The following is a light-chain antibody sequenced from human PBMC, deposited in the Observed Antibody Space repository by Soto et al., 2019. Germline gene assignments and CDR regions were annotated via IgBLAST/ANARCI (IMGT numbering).Light chain of an antibody. J-gene: IGKJ2*03. CDR2: SAS. Sequence: EIVLTQSPGTLSLSPGERATLSCRASQSVSSNFLAWYQQKPGQAPRLLIYSASSRATGIPDRFSGSGSGTDFTLTTSRLEPEDFAVYYCQQFGSSPAYSFGQGTKLEIK. CDR1: QSVSSNF. V-gene: IGKV3-20*01. CDR3: QQFGSSPAYS.